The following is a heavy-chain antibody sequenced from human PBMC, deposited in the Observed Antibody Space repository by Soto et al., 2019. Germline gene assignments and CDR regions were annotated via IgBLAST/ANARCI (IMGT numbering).Heavy chain of an antibody. CDR1: GGSISSGGYY. J-gene: IGHJ4*02. CDR3: ALELEMGQYFDY. CDR2: IYNNEYT. Sequence: QVQLQESGPGLVKPSETLSLTCSVSGGSISSGGYYWSWIRQYPGKGLEWIGYIYNNEYTYYNPSLKSRGTIAVDTYKNQFSLKVRSGTAADTAVYYCALELEMGQYFDYWGQGTLVTVSS. V-gene: IGHV4-31*03. D-gene: IGHD1-26*01.